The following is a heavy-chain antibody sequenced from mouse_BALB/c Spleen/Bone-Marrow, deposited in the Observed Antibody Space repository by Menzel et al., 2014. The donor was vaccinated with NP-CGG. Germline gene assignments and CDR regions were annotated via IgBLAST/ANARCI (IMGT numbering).Heavy chain of an antibody. CDR3: VHFGFAY. J-gene: IGHJ3*01. CDR2: IDPDDSET. V-gene: IGHV1-52*01. Sequence: VHLVESGAGLVRPGASVKLSCKASGNTFTNYWMSWVKQRPEQGLEWIGRIDPDDSETHYNQKFKDKAILTVDKSSSTAYMQLSSLTSEDSAVYYCVHFGFAYWGQGTLVTVSA. CDR1: GNTFTNYW.